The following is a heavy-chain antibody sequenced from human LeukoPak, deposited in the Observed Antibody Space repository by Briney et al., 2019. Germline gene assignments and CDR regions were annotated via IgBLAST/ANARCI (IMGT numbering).Heavy chain of an antibody. CDR1: GGSISSDSYY. V-gene: IGHV4-61*02. CDR3: ARDRLLWGPFDI. CDR2: VYTSGST. J-gene: IGHJ3*02. Sequence: PSQTLSLTCIVCGGSISSDSYYWNWIRQPAGKGLEWIGRVYTSGSTNYNPSLESRVSISVDTSKNQFSLRLTSVTAADTAVYYCARDRLLWGPFDIWGQGTMLTVSS. D-gene: IGHD7-27*01.